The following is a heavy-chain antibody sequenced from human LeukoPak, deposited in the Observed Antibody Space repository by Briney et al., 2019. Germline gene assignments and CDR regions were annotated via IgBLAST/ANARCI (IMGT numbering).Heavy chain of an antibody. CDR1: GYTFTGYY. J-gene: IGHJ4*02. V-gene: IGHV1-2*02. D-gene: IGHD3-10*01. CDR3: ARVVPMVRGVIGPIPFDY. Sequence: ASVKVSRKASGYTFTGYYIHWVRQAPGQGRECMGWINPNSGGTNYAQNFQGRVTMTRDTSISPAYMEMGGLRSDDTAVYYCARVVPMVRGVIGPIPFDYWGQGTLVTVSS. CDR2: INPNSGGT.